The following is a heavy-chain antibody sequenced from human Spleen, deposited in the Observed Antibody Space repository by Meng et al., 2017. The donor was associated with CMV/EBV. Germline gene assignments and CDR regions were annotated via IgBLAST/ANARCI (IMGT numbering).Heavy chain of an antibody. CDR2: VSYSGNT. Sequence: SETLSLTCTVSGGSINTSSYYWGWIRQPPGKALEWIGSVSYSGNTWYDPSLKSRVTISLDTSKNQFSLKLTSVTAADTAVYYCARVGAIVATNIYGMDVWGQGTTVTVSS. CDR3: ARVGAIVATNIYGMDV. V-gene: IGHV4-39*07. CDR1: GGSINTSSYY. J-gene: IGHJ6*02. D-gene: IGHD5-12*01.